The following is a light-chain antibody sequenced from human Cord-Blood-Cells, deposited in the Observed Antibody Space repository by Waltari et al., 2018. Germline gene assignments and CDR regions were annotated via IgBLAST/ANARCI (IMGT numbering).Light chain of an antibody. J-gene: IGLJ2*01. CDR3: LSADSSGTVV. V-gene: IGLV3-25*02. Sequence: SYELTQPPSVSVSPGQTARITCSGDALPKQYAYWYQQKPGQSPVLVLYKDSERPSGIPERFTDYSTGKTVTLAISGVQAEDEADYYCLSADSSGTVVFGGGTKLTVL. CDR2: KDS. CDR1: ALPKQY.